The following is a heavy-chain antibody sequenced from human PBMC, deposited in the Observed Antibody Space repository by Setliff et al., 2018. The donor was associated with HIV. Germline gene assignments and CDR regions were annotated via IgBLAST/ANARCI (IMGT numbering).Heavy chain of an antibody. CDR1: GYNFENYA. CDR3: ASISGHRYYYYGMDV. Sequence: ASVKVSCKTSGYNFENYAINWVRQAPGQGLEWMGWINTNTGNPTYAQGFTGRFVFSLDTSVSTAYLQISSLKAEDTAVYYCASISGHRYYYYGMDVWGQGTTVTVSS. CDR2: INTNTGNP. D-gene: IGHD5-12*01. J-gene: IGHJ6*02. V-gene: IGHV7-4-1*02.